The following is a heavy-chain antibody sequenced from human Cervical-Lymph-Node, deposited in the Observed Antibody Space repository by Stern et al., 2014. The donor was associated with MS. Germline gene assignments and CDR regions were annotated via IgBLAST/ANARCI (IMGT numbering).Heavy chain of an antibody. V-gene: IGHV1-69*06. CDR1: GGRFTSYA. CDR2: PSPTTGST. CDR3: VERDAWFDP. J-gene: IGHJ5*02. Sequence: QVQLVQSGAEVKKPGSSVNVSCTAYGGRFTSYAISWVRQGPGQGLEWLRGPSPTTGSTNYAQKFQGRRKITADKSSNIAYMELRSLTTEDTAIYYCVERDAWFDPWGPGTLVTVSS. D-gene: IGHD1-1*01.